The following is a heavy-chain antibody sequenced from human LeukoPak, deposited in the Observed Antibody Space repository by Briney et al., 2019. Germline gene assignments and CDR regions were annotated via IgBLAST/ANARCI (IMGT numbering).Heavy chain of an antibody. V-gene: IGHV4-30-4*08. D-gene: IGHD3-3*01. CDR2: IYYSGST. J-gene: IGHJ6*03. CDR3: ARVYGVVITYYYYMDV. CDR1: GGSISSSSYY. Sequence: KPSETLSLTCTVSGGSISSSSYYWGWIRQPPGKGLEWIGYIYYSGSTYYNPSLKSRVTISVDTSKNQFSLKLSSVTAADTAVYYCARVYGVVITYYYYMDVWGKGTTVTVSS.